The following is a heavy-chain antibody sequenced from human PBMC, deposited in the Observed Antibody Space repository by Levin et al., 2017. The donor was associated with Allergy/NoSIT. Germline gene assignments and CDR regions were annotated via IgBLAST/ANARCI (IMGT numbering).Heavy chain of an antibody. CDR2: IIPIFGTA. J-gene: IGHJ6*02. D-gene: IGHD3-10*01. CDR3: ARVDGSGATSLYYYYGMDV. CDR1: GGTFSSYA. V-gene: IGHV1-69*06. Sequence: SVKVSCKASGGTFSSYAISWVRQAPGQGLEWMGGIIPIFGTANYAQKFQGRVTITADKSTSTAYMELSSLRSEDTAVYYCARVDGSGATSLYYYYGMDVWGQGTTVTVSS.